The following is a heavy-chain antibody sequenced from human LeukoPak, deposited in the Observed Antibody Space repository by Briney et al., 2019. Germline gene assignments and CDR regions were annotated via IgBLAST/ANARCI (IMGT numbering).Heavy chain of an antibody. D-gene: IGHD3-22*01. CDR1: GFTFSSYA. J-gene: IGHJ1*01. V-gene: IGHV3-30-3*01. Sequence: QPGRSLRLSCAASGFTFSSYAIHWVRQAPGKGLEWVAVISYDGSNKYYADSVKGRFTISRDNSKNTLYLQMNSLRAEDTAVYYCARGLLYYYDSSGYYYAEYFQHWGQGTLVTVSS. CDR3: ARGLLYYYDSSGYYYAEYFQH. CDR2: ISYDGSNK.